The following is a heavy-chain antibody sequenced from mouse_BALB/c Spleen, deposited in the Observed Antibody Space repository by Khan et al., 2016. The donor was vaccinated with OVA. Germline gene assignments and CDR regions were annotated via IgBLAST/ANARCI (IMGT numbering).Heavy chain of an antibody. V-gene: IGHV1-4*01. D-gene: IGHD2-14*01. Sequence: QVQLQQSGAELARPGASVKMSCKASGYTFTSYTIHWIKKRPGQGLEWIGYINPSNGYTNYNQKFKDKATLTTSKSSNTAYLQLSSLTSDDSAVYNCVRDGSYHRNDGWFAYWGQGTLVTGSA. CDR1: GYTFTSYT. CDR3: VRDGSYHRNDGWFAY. CDR2: INPSNGYT. J-gene: IGHJ3*01.